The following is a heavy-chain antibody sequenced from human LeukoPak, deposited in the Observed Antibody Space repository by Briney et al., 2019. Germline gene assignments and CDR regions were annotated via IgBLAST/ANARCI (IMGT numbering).Heavy chain of an antibody. Sequence: PGGSLRLSCAASGFTFSSYEMNWVRQAPGKGLEWVSYISSSGSTIYYADSVKRRFTISRDNAKNSLYLQINSLRAEDTAVYYCARIDYYGSGKIDYWGQGTLVTVSS. CDR1: GFTFSSYE. J-gene: IGHJ4*02. CDR2: ISSSGSTI. V-gene: IGHV3-48*03. D-gene: IGHD3-10*01. CDR3: ARIDYYGSGKIDY.